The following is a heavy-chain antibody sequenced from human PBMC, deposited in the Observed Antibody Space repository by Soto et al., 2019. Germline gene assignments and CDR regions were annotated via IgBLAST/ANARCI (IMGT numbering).Heavy chain of an antibody. V-gene: IGHV2-5*02. CDR3: AHLPWKQLWPRAPVVY. D-gene: IGHD5-18*01. Sequence: SGPTLVNPTQTLTLTCTFSGFSLSTSGVGVGWIRQPPGKALEWLGIIFWDDDKRYRPSLKRRVTITKDTSKNQLVLTMTNMDPVDTATYFCAHLPWKQLWPRAPVVYWGQGTPVTVSS. CDR2: IFWDDDK. CDR1: GFSLSTSGVG. J-gene: IGHJ4*02.